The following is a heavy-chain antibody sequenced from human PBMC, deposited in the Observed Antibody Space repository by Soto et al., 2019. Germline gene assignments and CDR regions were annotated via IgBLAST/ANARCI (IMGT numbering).Heavy chain of an antibody. CDR2: ISAYNGNT. V-gene: IGHV1-18*01. CDR1: GYTFTSYG. CDR3: ARDVQYSSSSPSFDP. Sequence: GASVKVSCKASGYTFTSYGISWVRQAPGQGLEWMGWISAYNGNTNYAQKLQGRVTMTTDTSTSTAYMELRSLRSDDTAVYYCARDVQYSSSSPSFDPWGQGTLVTVSS. D-gene: IGHD6-6*01. J-gene: IGHJ5*02.